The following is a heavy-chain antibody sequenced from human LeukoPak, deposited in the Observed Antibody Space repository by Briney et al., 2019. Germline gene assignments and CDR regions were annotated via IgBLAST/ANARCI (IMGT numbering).Heavy chain of an antibody. CDR1: GGTFSSYA. CDR3: AREPHDYGDYTLGY. D-gene: IGHD4-17*01. J-gene: IGHJ4*02. Sequence: SVTVSCKASGGTFSSYAISWVRQAPGQGLEWMGGIIPIFGTANYAQKFQGRVTITADESTSTAYMELSSLRSEDTAVYYCAREPHDYGDYTLGYWGQGTLVTVPS. V-gene: IGHV1-69*01. CDR2: IIPIFGTA.